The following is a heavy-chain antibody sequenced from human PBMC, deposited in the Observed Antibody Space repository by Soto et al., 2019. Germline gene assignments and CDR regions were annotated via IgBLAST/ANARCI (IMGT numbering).Heavy chain of an antibody. CDR2: IYIDGGT. J-gene: IGHJ5*02. Sequence: EVQLVESGGGLVKPGGSLRLSCAASGFTVTTNYMTWVRQAPVKGLEWVSLIYIDGGTKYADSVEGRFTISRDSSKNTLYLQMNSLRAEDTAVYYCARGFCNGTNCYANWFDPWGQGTLVTVSS. D-gene: IGHD2-2*01. V-gene: IGHV3-66*01. CDR1: GFTVTTNY. CDR3: ARGFCNGTNCYANWFDP.